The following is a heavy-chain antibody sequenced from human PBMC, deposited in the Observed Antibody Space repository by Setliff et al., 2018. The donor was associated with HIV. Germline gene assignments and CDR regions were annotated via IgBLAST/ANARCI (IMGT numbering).Heavy chain of an antibody. D-gene: IGHD2-2*01. V-gene: IGHV4-39*06. J-gene: IGHJ4*02. CDR3: ARLSCSSNSCPFDY. CDR1: DGSMTSGSYY. Sequence: PSETLSLTCSVSDGSMTSGSYYCGWIRQPPGKGLEWIGSVYYSGTTYYNPSLKSRLRMSVDTSKNQFTLKVISMTAADTAVYYCARLSCSSNSCPFDYWVQGTLVTVSS. CDR2: VYYSGTT.